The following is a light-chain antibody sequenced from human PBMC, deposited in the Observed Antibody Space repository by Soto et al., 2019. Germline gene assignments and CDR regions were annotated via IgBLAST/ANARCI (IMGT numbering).Light chain of an antibody. CDR2: GAS. Sequence: ETVLTQSPGTLSLSPGDRATRSCRASQSVSASYLAWYQQKPGQAPRLLIYGASSRAAGIPDRFSGSGPGSDFTLTISRLEPEDFAVYYCQQYAKSRWSFGQGTKVEIK. CDR1: QSVSASY. J-gene: IGKJ1*01. CDR3: QQYAKSRWS. V-gene: IGKV3-20*01.